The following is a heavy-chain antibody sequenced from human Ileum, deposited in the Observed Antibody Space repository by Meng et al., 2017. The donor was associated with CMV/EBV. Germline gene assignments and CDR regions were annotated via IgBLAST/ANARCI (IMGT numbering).Heavy chain of an antibody. CDR3: ASGFGDGDYQLDH. CDR2: INCDGRMV. CDR1: GLTFSNYW. Sequence: GESLKISCAASGLTFSNYWMHWVRQAPREGLVWVSRINCDGRMVAYADSVKGRFTTSRDNAKNTLDMEMNGLSAEDTAMYYCASGFGDGDYQLDHWGQGTLVTVSS. V-gene: IGHV3-74*01. J-gene: IGHJ4*02. D-gene: IGHD4-17*01.